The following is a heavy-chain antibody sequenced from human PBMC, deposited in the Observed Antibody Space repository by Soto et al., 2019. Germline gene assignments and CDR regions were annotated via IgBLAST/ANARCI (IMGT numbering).Heavy chain of an antibody. J-gene: IGHJ6*02. CDR3: ARSLLEFSYYDGLDV. CDR1: GYSFTSYW. V-gene: IGHV5-51*01. D-gene: IGHD2-15*01. CDR2: IYPGDSDT. Sequence: TGESLKISCKGSGYSFTSYWIGWVRQMPGKGLEWMGIIYPGDSDTRYSPSFQGQVTISADKSISTAYLQWSSLKASDTAMYYCARSLLEFSYYDGLDVWGQGTTVTVSS.